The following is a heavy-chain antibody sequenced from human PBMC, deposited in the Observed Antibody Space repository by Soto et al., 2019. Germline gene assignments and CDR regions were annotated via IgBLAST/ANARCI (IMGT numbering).Heavy chain of an antibody. CDR2: ISNSGSEI. V-gene: IGHV3-23*01. J-gene: IGHJ4*02. CDR3: VRSGYNWQFSDY. CDR1: GFTFSSYG. D-gene: IGHD6-25*01. Sequence: QAGWSLRLSCAASGFTFSSYGMSWVRQAPGKGLEWVSSISNSGSEIFYAASVKGRFTISRDSSKNTLYLEMSSLRPEDTAVYYCVRSGYNWQFSDYWGQGTLVTVSS.